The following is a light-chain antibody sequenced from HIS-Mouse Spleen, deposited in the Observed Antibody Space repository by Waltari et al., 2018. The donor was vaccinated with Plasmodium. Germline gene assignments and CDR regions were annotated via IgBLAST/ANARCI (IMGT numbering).Light chain of an antibody. CDR3: YSTDSSGNHRV. J-gene: IGLJ3*02. CDR1: ALPKKY. Sequence: SYELTQPPSVSVSPGQTARITCSGDALPKKYAYWYQQKSGPAPVLVIYEASKRPSGSPERCSGSSSGTMATLTISGAQVEDEADYYCYSTDSSGNHRVFGGGTKLTVL. V-gene: IGLV3-10*01. CDR2: EAS.